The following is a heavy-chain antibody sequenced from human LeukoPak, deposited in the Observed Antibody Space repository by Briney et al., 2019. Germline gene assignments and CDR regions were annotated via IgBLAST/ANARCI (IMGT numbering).Heavy chain of an antibody. CDR1: GYTLAELS. D-gene: IGHD3-10*01. CDR3: AKYSGSRVRGVNHPPYLDY. J-gene: IGHJ4*02. V-gene: IGHV1-24*01. Sequence: ASVKVSCKVSGYTLAELSMHWVRQAPGKGLEWMGGFDPEDGETISAQRFQDRVTMTEDTSTDTAYMELSSLRSEDTAVYYCAKYSGSRVRGVNHPPYLDYWGQGTLVTVSS. CDR2: FDPEDGET.